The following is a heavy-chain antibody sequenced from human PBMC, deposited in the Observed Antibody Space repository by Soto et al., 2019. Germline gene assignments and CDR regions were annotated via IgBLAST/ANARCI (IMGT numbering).Heavy chain of an antibody. J-gene: IGHJ4*02. D-gene: IGHD6-25*01. CDR1: GGSVRSGTYY. CDR2: IYHSGRT. Sequence: QLQLQESGPRLVKPSETVSLTCTVSGGSVRSGTYYWGWVRQPPGKGLEWIGSIYHSGRTHYNPSLQSRVTLSVDTSKNQFSLKVTSVTAADTAMYYCARHEIVAASPDHWGQGTLVIVSS. CDR3: ARHEIVAASPDH. V-gene: IGHV4-39*01.